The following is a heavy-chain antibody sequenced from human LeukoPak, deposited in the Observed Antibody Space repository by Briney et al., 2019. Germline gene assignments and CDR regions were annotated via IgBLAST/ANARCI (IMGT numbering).Heavy chain of an antibody. V-gene: IGHV4-34*01. D-gene: IGHD3-9*01. J-gene: IGHJ4*02. Sequence: SETLSLTCAVYGGSFSGYYWSWIRQPPGKGLEWIGEINHSGSTNYNPSLKSRVAISVDTSKNQFSLKLSSVTAADTAVYYCARHRRYYDILTGPSGYYFDYWGQGTLVTVSS. CDR1: GGSFSGYY. CDR3: ARHRRYYDILTGPSGYYFDY. CDR2: INHSGST.